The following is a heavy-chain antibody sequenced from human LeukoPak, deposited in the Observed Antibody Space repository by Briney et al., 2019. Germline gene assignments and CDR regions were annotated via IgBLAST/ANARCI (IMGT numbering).Heavy chain of an antibody. Sequence: SETLSLTCTVSGGSISSYYWSWIRQPPGKGLEWIGYIYYSGSTNYNPSLKSRVTISVDTSKNQFSLKLSSVTAADTAVYYCARAITYDFFWFDPWGQGTLVTVSS. CDR2: IYYSGST. V-gene: IGHV4-59*01. D-gene: IGHD3-3*01. J-gene: IGHJ5*02. CDR1: GGSISSYY. CDR3: ARAITYDFFWFDP.